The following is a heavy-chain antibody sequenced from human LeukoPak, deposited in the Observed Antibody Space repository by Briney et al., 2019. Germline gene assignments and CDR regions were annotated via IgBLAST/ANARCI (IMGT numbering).Heavy chain of an antibody. CDR2: IWYDGSNK. Sequence: GRSLRLSCAASGFTFSSYGMHWVRQAPGKGLEWVALIWYDGSNKYYADSVKGRFTISRDNSKNTLYLQMNSLRAEDTALYYCARARYDSTGHLDYWGQGTLVTVSS. CDR3: ARARYDSTGHLDY. D-gene: IGHD3-22*01. J-gene: IGHJ4*02. CDR1: GFTFSSYG. V-gene: IGHV3-33*01.